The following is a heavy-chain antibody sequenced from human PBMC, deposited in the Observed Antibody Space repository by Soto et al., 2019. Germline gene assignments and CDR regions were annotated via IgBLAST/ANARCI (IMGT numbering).Heavy chain of an antibody. CDR3: AKATATGGGAFDF. CDR1: SGSIGTYF. V-gene: IGHV4-59*12. CDR2: IYYSGTT. D-gene: IGHD2-8*02. Sequence: SETLSLTCTVSSGSIGTYFWSWIRQPPGKGLEWIGYIYYSGTTNYNPSLKSRVTIFLDTSKNQFSLRLSSVTAGDTAVYYCAKATATGGGAFDFCGQGTMVTVSS. J-gene: IGHJ3*01.